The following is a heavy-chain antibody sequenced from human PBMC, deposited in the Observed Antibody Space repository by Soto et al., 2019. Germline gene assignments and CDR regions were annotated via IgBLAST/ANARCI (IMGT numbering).Heavy chain of an antibody. CDR3: TRVDAAVGTLQIYYFDY. Sequence: GGSLRLSCAASGFTFSDYTMHWVRQAPGKGLEWVAVISYDGTTEYYADSVKDRFTISRDNSKNILYLQVNSLRGEDTAVYYCTRVDAAVGTLQIYYFDYWGQGTLVTVSS. D-gene: IGHD6-13*01. V-gene: IGHV3-30-3*01. CDR1: GFTFSDYT. CDR2: ISYDGTTE. J-gene: IGHJ4*02.